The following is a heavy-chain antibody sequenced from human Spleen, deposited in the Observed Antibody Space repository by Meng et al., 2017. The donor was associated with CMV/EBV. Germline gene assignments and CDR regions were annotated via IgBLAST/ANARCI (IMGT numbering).Heavy chain of an antibody. CDR3: ARSPRYCRGGDCYGTDLLLNY. CDR2: IRYDGTNT. Sequence: GESLKISCAASGFNFNSYAMHWVRQAPGKGLEWVAFIRYDGTNTYYADSVKGRFTISRDNSKNTLYLHMNSLRAEDTAVYFCARSPRYCRGGDCYGTDLLLNYWGQGTLVTVSS. CDR1: GFNFNSYA. D-gene: IGHD2-21*02. V-gene: IGHV3-30*02. J-gene: IGHJ4*02.